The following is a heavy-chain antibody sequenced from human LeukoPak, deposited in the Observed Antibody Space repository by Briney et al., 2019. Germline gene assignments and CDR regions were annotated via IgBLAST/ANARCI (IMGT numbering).Heavy chain of an antibody. CDR1: VFTVSINY. Sequence: GGSLRLSCAASVFTVSINYIGWLRQSRGKGLECVSVFYSGGSTYYPDSVKGRFNISRDNSQNTLYLQMDSLRAEDTAVYYCARLYDSSAYGAFDIWGQGTMVTVSS. CDR2: FYSGGST. J-gene: IGHJ3*02. V-gene: IGHV3-66*02. D-gene: IGHD3-22*01. CDR3: ARLYDSSAYGAFDI.